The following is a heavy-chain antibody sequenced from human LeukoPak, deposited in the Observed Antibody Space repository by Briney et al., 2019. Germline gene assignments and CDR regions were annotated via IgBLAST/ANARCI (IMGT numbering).Heavy chain of an antibody. J-gene: IGHJ4*02. V-gene: IGHV4-34*01. CDR3: ARRSFTIFGVVTLFDY. CDR1: GGSFSGYY. Sequence: PSETLSLTCAVYGGSFSGYYWSWIRQPPGKGLEWIGEINHSGSTNYNPSLKSRVTISVDTSKNQFSLKLSSVTAADTAVYYCARRSFTIFGVVTLFDYWGQGTLVTVSS. D-gene: IGHD3-3*01. CDR2: INHSGST.